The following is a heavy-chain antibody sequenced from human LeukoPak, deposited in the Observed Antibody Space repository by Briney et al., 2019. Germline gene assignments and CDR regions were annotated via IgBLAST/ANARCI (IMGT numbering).Heavy chain of an antibody. CDR1: GCSISSDTYY. Sequence: AETLSLTCTVSGCSISSDTYYWGWIRQPPGKGLEWNGRIHYSGSSDYKPSFKSRVTMSVATSTNQFALKLSTVTAADPALYLCARVNYDFWSGYYGCWFDPWGQGTLVTVSS. V-gene: IGHV4-39*06. D-gene: IGHD3-3*01. J-gene: IGHJ5*02. CDR3: ARVNYDFWSGYYGCWFDP. CDR2: IHYSGSS.